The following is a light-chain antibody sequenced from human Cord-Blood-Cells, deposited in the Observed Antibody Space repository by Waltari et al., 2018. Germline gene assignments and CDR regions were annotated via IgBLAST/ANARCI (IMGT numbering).Light chain of an antibody. Sequence: DIQMTQSPSSLSASVGDRVTITCRASQSISSYLNWYQQKPGKAPKPLIYAASSLQSGVPSRFSGSGTGTDFTLTISSLRPENCATYYCHQNYRTPPAFGHATKVEIK. CDR1: QSISSY. CDR2: AAS. CDR3: HQNYRTPPA. J-gene: IGKJ1*01. V-gene: IGKV1-39*01.